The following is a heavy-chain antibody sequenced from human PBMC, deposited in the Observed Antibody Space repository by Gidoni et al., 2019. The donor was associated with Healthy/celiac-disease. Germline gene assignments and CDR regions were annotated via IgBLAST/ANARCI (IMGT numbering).Heavy chain of an antibody. CDR3: ARDSYRYGDPPDY. V-gene: IGHV4-39*07. CDR1: GGSISSSSYY. CDR2: IYYSGST. D-gene: IGHD3-16*02. Sequence: QLQLQESGPGLVKPSETLSLTCTVSGGSISSSSYYWGWIRPPPGKGLEWIGSIYYSGSTYYNPSLKSRVTISVDTSKNQFSLKLSSVTAADTAVYYCARDSYRYGDPPDYWGQGTLVTVSS. J-gene: IGHJ4*02.